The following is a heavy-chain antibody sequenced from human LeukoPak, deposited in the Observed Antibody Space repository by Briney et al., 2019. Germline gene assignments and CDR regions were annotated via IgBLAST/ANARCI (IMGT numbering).Heavy chain of an antibody. J-gene: IGHJ4*02. Sequence: GGSLRPSCVASGFTFSNLAMGWVRQAPGKGLEWVSVISDSGGTTYYADSVKGRFTISRDNSRNTQYLQMNSLRVEDTAIYYCAKDARRSSGWYFFDHWGQGTLVTVSS. CDR3: AKDARRSSGWYFFDH. V-gene: IGHV3-23*01. CDR1: GFTFSNLA. D-gene: IGHD6-19*01. CDR2: ISDSGGTT.